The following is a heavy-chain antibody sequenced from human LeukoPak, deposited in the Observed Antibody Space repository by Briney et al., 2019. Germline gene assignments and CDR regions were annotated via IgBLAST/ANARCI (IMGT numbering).Heavy chain of an antibody. CDR2: FDPEDGET. D-gene: IGHD3-9*01. V-gene: IGHV1-24*01. J-gene: IGHJ4*02. Sequence: GASVKVSCKVSGYTLTELSMHWVRQAPGKGLEWMGGFDPEDGETIYAQKSQGRVTMTEDTSTNTAYMELSSLRSEDTAVYYCATARYFDWLPGGWGQGTLVTVSS. CDR1: GYTLTELS. CDR3: ATARYFDWLPGG.